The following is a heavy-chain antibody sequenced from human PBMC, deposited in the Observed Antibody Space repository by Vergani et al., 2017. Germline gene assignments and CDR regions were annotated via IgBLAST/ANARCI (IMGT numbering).Heavy chain of an antibody. CDR3: ARLSYDTTPYLQGGYDC. CDR2: SRNKARSYTT. Sequence: EVQLVESGGGLVPPGRSLRLSCAASGFTLSDHVMDWVRQGPGKGLEWVGRSRNKARSYTTEYSASVKGRFTISRDDSRNSLYLQMNSLKTEDTAVYYCARLSYDTTPYLQGGYDCWGQGTLVSVSS. V-gene: IGHV3-72*01. CDR1: GFTLSDHV. J-gene: IGHJ4*02. D-gene: IGHD3-22*01.